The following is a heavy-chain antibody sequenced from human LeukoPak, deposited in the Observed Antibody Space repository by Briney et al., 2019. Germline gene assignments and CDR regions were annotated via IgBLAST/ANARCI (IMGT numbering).Heavy chain of an antibody. Sequence: RPGGSLRLSCAASGFTFSSYAMSWVRQAPGKGLEWVSAISGSGGSTYYADSVKGRFTISRDNSKNTLYLQMNSLRAEDTAVYYCARRKVAGTCPDYWGQGTLVTVSS. D-gene: IGHD2-15*01. CDR3: ARRKVAGTCPDY. CDR2: ISGSGGST. J-gene: IGHJ4*02. V-gene: IGHV3-23*01. CDR1: GFTFSSYA.